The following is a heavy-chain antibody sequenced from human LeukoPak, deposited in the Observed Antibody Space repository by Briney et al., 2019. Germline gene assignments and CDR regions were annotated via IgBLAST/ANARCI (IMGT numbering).Heavy chain of an antibody. V-gene: IGHV4-4*07. Sequence: SETLSLTCTVPGGSISSYYWSWIRQPAGKGLEWIGRIYTRGSTNYNPSLKSRVTMSVDTSKNQFSLKLSSVTAADTAVYYCARDLGYCSSTSCYYYYYYMDVWGKGTTVTVSS. D-gene: IGHD2-2*01. CDR3: ARDLGYCSSTSCYYYYYYMDV. J-gene: IGHJ6*03. CDR2: IYTRGST. CDR1: GGSISSYY.